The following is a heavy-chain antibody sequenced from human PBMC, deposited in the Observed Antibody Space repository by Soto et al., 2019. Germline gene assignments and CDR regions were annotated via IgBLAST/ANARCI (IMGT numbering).Heavy chain of an antibody. J-gene: IGHJ5*02. CDR3: AAHGERTIRSLNWFDP. D-gene: IGHD4-17*01. CDR2: INHSGST. CDR1: GDSIGSHY. V-gene: IGHV4-34*01. Sequence: PSETLSLTCSVSGDSIGSHYWSWVRQTPGKGLEWIGEINHSGSTNYNPSLKSRVTISVDTSKNQFSLKLSSVTAADTAVYYCAAHGERTIRSLNWFDPWGQGTLVTVSS.